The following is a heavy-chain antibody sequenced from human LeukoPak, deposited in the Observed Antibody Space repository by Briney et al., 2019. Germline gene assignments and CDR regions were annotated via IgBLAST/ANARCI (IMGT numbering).Heavy chain of an antibody. Sequence: SETLSLTCAVYGGSFSGYYWSWIRQPPGKGLEWIGEINHRGSTNYNPSLKSRVTISVDTSKNQFSLKLSSVTAADTAVYYCARRVDIVVVPAATGDAFDIWGQGTMVTVSS. J-gene: IGHJ3*02. CDR3: ARRVDIVVVPAATGDAFDI. V-gene: IGHV4-34*01. CDR2: INHRGST. CDR1: GGSFSGYY. D-gene: IGHD2-2*03.